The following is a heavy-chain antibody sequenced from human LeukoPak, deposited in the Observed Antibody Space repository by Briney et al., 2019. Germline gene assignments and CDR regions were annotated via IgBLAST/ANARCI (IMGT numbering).Heavy chain of an antibody. D-gene: IGHD2-2*01. J-gene: IGHJ4*02. CDR3: ARDKKGASCYDY. CDR2: IYYSGST. V-gene: IGHV4-59*01. Sequence: SETLSLTCTVSGGSISSYYWSWIRQPPGKGLEWIGYIYYSGSTNYNPSLKSRVTKSVDTSKNQFSLKLSSVTAADTAVYYCARDKKGASCYDYWGQGTLVTVSS. CDR1: GGSISSYY.